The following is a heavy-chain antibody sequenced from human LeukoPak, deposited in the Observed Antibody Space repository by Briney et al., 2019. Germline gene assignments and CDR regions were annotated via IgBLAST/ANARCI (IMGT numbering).Heavy chain of an antibody. CDR2: IYSGGST. D-gene: IGHD2-2*01. CDR3: ARGRRRYCSSTSCYRGPYYYYGMDV. V-gene: IGHV3-66*01. CDR1: GFTVSSNY. Sequence: GGSLRLSCAASGFTVSSNYMSWVRQAPGKGLEWVSVIYSGGSTYYADSVKGRFTISRDNSKNTLYLQMNSLRAEDTAVYYCARGRRRYCSSTSCYRGPYYYYGMDVWGQGTTVTVSS. J-gene: IGHJ6*02.